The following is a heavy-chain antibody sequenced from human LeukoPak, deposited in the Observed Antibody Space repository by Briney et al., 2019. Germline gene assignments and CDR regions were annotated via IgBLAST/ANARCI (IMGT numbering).Heavy chain of an antibody. V-gene: IGHV3-53*01. CDR3: ARESGYYFDSDDSRLRGRLDV. Sequence: GGSLRLSCAASGLTINTNYMNWVRQAPGRGLEWLSVIYPGGVTKYAESVKGRFTVSRDIAKNTVYLEMNDLRAEDTALYYCARESGYYFDSDDSRLRGRLDVWGKGTSVTVSS. CDR1: GLTINTNY. J-gene: IGHJ6*04. CDR2: IYPGGVT. D-gene: IGHD3-22*01.